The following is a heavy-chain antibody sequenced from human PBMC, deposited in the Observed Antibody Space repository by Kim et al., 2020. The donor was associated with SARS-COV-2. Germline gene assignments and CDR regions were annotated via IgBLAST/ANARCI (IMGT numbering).Heavy chain of an antibody. Sequence: GNTKYSQKFQGRVTITRDTSASTAYMELSSLRSEDTAVYYCARDGVWFGDYWGQGTLVTVSS. CDR2: GNT. J-gene: IGHJ4*02. CDR3: ARDGVWFGDY. V-gene: IGHV1-3*01. D-gene: IGHD3-10*01.